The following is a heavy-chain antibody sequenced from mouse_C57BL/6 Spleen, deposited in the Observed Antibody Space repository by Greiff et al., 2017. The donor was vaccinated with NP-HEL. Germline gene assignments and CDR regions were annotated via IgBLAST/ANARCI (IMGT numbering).Heavy chain of an antibody. J-gene: IGHJ1*03. D-gene: IGHD1-1*01. CDR1: GFTFSDYG. V-gene: IGHV5-17*01. CDR2: ISSGSSTI. Sequence: EVQGVESGGGLVKPGGSLKLSCAASGFTFSDYGMHWVRQAPEKGLEWVAYISSGSSTIYYADTVKGRFTISRDNAKNTLFLQMTSLRSEDTAMYYCARSFITTVVADWYFDVWGTGTTVTVSS. CDR3: ARSFITTVVADWYFDV.